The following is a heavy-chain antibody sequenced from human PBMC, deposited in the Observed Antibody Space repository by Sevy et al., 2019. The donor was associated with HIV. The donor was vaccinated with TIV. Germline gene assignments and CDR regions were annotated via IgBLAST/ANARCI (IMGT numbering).Heavy chain of an antibody. CDR3: ARESIAVAGIDY. CDR2: INSDGGST. CDR1: GFTFSSYW. Sequence: GGSLRLSCAASGFTFSSYWMHWVRQAPGKGLVWVSRINSDGGSTSYADSVKGRFTISRDNAKNTLYLQMNSLRAEDTDVYYCARESIAVAGIDYWGQGTLVTVSS. D-gene: IGHD6-19*01. J-gene: IGHJ4*02. V-gene: IGHV3-74*01.